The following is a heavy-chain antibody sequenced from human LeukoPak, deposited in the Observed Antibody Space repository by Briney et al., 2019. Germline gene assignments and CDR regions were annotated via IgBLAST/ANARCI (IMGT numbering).Heavy chain of an antibody. V-gene: IGHV4-59*08. Sequence: SETLSLTCTVSGGSINSYHWSWIRQPPGKGLEWIGYIYYSGSTSYNPSLKSRVTISVVTSKNQFSLKLSSVIAADTAVYYCARRQSSWYFDYWGQGTLVTVSS. D-gene: IGHD6-13*01. CDR1: GGSINSYH. CDR3: ARRQSSWYFDY. J-gene: IGHJ4*02. CDR2: IYYSGST.